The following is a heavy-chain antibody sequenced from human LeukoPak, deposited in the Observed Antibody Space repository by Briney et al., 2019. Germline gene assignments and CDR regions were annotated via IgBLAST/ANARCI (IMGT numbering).Heavy chain of an antibody. J-gene: IGHJ4*02. CDR3: ARGPGYYYDSSGYYPGDY. CDR2: INPNSGGT. D-gene: IGHD3-22*01. CDR1: GYTFTGYY. Sequence: ASVKVSCKASGYTFTGYYMYWVRQAPGQGLEWMGRINPNSGGTNYAQKFQGRVTMTRDTSISTAYMELSRLRSDDTAVYYCARGPGYYYDSSGYYPGDYWGQGTLVTVSS. V-gene: IGHV1-2*06.